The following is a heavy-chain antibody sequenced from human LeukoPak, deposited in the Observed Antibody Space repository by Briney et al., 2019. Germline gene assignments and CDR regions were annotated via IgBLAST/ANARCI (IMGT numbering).Heavy chain of an antibody. D-gene: IGHD3-9*01. CDR3: ARGRISGYDILTGYYDFDY. CDR1: GFTFSSYW. J-gene: IGHJ4*02. Sequence: PGGSLRLSCAASGFTFSSYWMHWVRQAPGKGLVWVSRINSDGGSTSYADSVKGRFTISRDNAKNTLYLQMNSLRAEDTAVYYCARGRISGYDILTGYYDFDYWGQGTLVTVSS. V-gene: IGHV3-74*01. CDR2: INSDGGST.